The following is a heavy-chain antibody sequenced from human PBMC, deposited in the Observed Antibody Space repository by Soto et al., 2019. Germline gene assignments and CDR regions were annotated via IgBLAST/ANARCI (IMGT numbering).Heavy chain of an antibody. D-gene: IGHD3-3*01. CDR2: ISFYSGHT. CDR1: CYTLTSYC. CDR3: ARDNSGDFWSGYSHYYFDY. V-gene: IGHV1-18*01. Sequence: LKVYCKTTCYTLTSYCISWVRQAPVRGLEWMGWISFYSGHTIYAQKFQGRFTMTTDTSTRMAYMELRSLRSDDTALYHCARDNSGDFWSGYSHYYFDYWGQGTLVTVSS. J-gene: IGHJ4*02.